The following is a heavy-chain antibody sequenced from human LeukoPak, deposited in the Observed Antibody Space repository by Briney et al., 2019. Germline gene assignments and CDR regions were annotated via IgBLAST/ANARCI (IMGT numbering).Heavy chain of an antibody. Sequence: TSETLSLTCTVSGGSISSYYWSWIRQPPGKGLEWIGYIYYSGSTNYNPSLKSRVTISVDTSKNQFSLKLSSVTAADTAVYHCARGRHGATTGTTPINWFDPWGQGTLVTVSS. J-gene: IGHJ5*02. D-gene: IGHD1-1*01. CDR3: ARGRHGATTGTTPINWFDP. V-gene: IGHV4-59*01. CDR1: GGSISSYY. CDR2: IYYSGST.